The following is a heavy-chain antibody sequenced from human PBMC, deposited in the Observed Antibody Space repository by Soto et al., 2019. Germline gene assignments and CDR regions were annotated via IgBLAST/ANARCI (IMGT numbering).Heavy chain of an antibody. V-gene: IGHV1-18*01. CDR1: GYTFTSYG. J-gene: IGHJ6*02. D-gene: IGHD6-13*01. CDR3: ARETRIAAAPENYGMDV. Sequence: QVQLVQSGAEVKKPGASVKVSCKASGYTFTSYGISWVRQAPGQGLEWMGWISAYNGNSNYAQKLQGRVTMTTDTSTSTAYMELRSLRSDDTAVYYCARETRIAAAPENYGMDVWGQGTTVTVSS. CDR2: ISAYNGNS.